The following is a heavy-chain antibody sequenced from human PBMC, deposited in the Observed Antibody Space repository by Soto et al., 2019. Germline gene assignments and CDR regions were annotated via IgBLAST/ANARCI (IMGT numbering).Heavy chain of an antibody. CDR1: GLTFSSYA. D-gene: IGHD2-2*01. CDR2: ISGSGITT. J-gene: IGHJ4*02. Sequence: EVQLLESGGGLVQPGGSLRLSCAASGLTFSSYAMTWVRQAPGKGLEWVSVISGSGITTDYADAVRGRFTISRDNSRNTLYLQMNSLRAEDTAIYYCARDSCSTTTCYGDYWGQGTLVTVSS. CDR3: ARDSCSTTTCYGDY. V-gene: IGHV3-23*01.